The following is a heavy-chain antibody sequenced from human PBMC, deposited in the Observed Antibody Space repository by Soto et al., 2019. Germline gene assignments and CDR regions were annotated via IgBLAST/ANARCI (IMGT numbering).Heavy chain of an antibody. Sequence: EVQLVESGGGLVQPGGSLRLSCAASGFTFSSYSMNWVRQAPGKGLEWVSYMSSSSTTKYYADSVKGRFTISRDNAKNSLYLQMNSLSAEDTAVYYCARDGCSGSNCLNWFDPWGQGTLVTVSS. CDR3: ARDGCSGSNCLNWFDP. CDR2: MSSSSTTK. CDR1: GFTFSSYS. J-gene: IGHJ5*02. V-gene: IGHV3-48*01. D-gene: IGHD2-15*01.